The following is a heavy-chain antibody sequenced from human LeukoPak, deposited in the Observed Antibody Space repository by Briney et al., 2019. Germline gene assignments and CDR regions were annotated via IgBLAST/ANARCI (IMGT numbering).Heavy chain of an antibody. D-gene: IGHD3-22*01. CDR1: GYSISSGYY. J-gene: IGHJ4*02. V-gene: IGHV4-38-2*02. Sequence: SETLSLTCTVSGYSISSGYYWGWIRQPPGKGLEWIGSIYHSGSTYYNPSLKSRVTISVDTSKNQFSLKLSSVTAADTAVYYCARDVAWVYDSSGSFDYWGQGTLVTVSS. CDR2: IYHSGST. CDR3: ARDVAWVYDSSGSFDY.